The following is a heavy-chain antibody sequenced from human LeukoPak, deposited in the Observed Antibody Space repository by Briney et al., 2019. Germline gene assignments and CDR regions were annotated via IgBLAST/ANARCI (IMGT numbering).Heavy chain of an antibody. CDR1: GFTFSTYA. CDR3: VKDLPSGGGVDY. V-gene: IGHV3-64D*06. CDR2: ISRNGGRI. J-gene: IGHJ4*02. Sequence: PGGSLRLSCSASGFTFSTYAMHWVRQAPGKGLEYVSAISRNGGRISYADSVKGRFTISRDNSKNTLYLQMSSLRAEDTAVYYCVKDLPSGGGVDYWGQGTLVTVSS. D-gene: IGHD3-10*01.